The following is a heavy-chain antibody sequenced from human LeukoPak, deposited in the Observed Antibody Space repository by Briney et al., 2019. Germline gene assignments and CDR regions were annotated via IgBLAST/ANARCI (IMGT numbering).Heavy chain of an antibody. CDR3: TRDLRQKRGYGGYDGPQGGWFGP. CDR2: IYYSGST. Sequence: SQTLSLTCTVSGGSISSGGYYWSWIRQHPGKGPEWIGYIYYSGSTSYNPSLKSRVTISVDTSKNQFSLKLNSVTAADTAVYYCTRDLRQKRGYGGYDGPQGGWFGPWGQGTLVTVSS. CDR1: GGSISSGGYY. V-gene: IGHV4-31*03. D-gene: IGHD5-12*01. J-gene: IGHJ5*02.